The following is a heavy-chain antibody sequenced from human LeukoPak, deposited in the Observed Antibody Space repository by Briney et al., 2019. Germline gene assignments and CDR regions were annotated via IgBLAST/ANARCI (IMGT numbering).Heavy chain of an antibody. J-gene: IGHJ4*02. CDR2: IYYFGST. Sequence: SETLSLTCSVSGGSMSGCYWSWIRQPPGKGLEWIGYIYYFGSTNYNSSLKSRVTISVDTSKKQFSLKLSSVTAADTAVYYCAREFGYNSGWFLDYWGQGTLVTVSS. CDR3: AREFGYNSGWFLDY. D-gene: IGHD6-19*01. CDR1: GGSMSGCY. V-gene: IGHV4-59*01.